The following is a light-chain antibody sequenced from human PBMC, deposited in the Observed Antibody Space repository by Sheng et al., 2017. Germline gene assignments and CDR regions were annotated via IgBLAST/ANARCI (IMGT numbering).Light chain of an antibody. J-gene: IGKJ1*01. CDR3: QHLHSYPWS. V-gene: IGKV1-9*01. Sequence: IQLTQSPSSLSASVGDRVTITCRASQGISSYLAWYQQKPRARPLTLLISAASTLQSGVPSRFSGSGSGTDFTLTISSLQPEDFATYYCQHLHSYPWSFGQGTKVEIK. CDR1: QGISSY. CDR2: AAS.